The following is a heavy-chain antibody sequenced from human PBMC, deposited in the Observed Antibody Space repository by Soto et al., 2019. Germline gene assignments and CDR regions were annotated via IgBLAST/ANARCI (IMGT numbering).Heavy chain of an antibody. CDR3: ARVVKTYDFWSGSSWFDP. D-gene: IGHD3-3*01. Sequence: TLSLTCTVSGGSISSGGYYWSWIRQHPGKGLEWIGYIYYSGSTYYNPSLKSRVTISVDTSKNQFSLKLSSVTAADTAVYYCARVVKTYDFWSGSSWFDPWGQGTLVTVSS. V-gene: IGHV4-31*03. CDR2: IYYSGST. CDR1: GGSISSGGYY. J-gene: IGHJ5*02.